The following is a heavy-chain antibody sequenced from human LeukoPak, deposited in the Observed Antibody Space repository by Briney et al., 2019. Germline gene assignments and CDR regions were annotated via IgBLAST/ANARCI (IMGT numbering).Heavy chain of an antibody. D-gene: IGHD6-13*01. V-gene: IGHV3-21*01. CDR3: AREAKAAAGVDY. CDR1: GFTFSSYS. J-gene: IGHJ4*02. Sequence: GGSLRLSCAASGFTFSSYSMNWVRQAPGKGLEWVSSISSSSSYIYYADSVKGRFTISRDNAKNSLYLQMNSLSAEDTAVYYCAREAKAAAGVDYWGQGTLVTVSS. CDR2: ISSSSSYI.